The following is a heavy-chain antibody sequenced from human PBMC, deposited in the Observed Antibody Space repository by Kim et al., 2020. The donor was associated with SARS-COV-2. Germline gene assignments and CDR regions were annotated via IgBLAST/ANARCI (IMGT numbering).Heavy chain of an antibody. CDR3: ARGELRIAAAGTDWFDP. CDR2: IYTSGST. CDR1: GGSISSGSYY. J-gene: IGHJ5*02. D-gene: IGHD6-13*01. Sequence: SETLSLTCTVSGGSISSGSYYWSWIRQPAGKGLEWIGRIYTSGSTNYNPSLKSRVTISVDTSKNQFSLKLSSVTAADTAVYYCARGELRIAAAGTDWFDPWGQGTLVTVSS. V-gene: IGHV4-61*02.